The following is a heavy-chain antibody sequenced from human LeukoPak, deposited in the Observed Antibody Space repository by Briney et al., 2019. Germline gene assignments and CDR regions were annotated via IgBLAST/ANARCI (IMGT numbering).Heavy chain of an antibody. D-gene: IGHD2-2*01. CDR2: ISYDGSNK. CDR3: AKLCSVPDAFDI. Sequence: GGSLRLSCAAPGFTFSSYGMHWVRQAPGKGLEWVAVISYDGSNKYYADSVKGRFTISRDNSKNTLYLQMNSLRAEDTAVYYCAKLCSVPDAFDIWGQGTMVTVSS. J-gene: IGHJ3*02. CDR1: GFTFSSYG. V-gene: IGHV3-30*18.